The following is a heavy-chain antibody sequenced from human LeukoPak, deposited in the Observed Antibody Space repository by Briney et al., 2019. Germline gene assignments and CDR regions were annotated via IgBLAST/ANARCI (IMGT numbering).Heavy chain of an antibody. J-gene: IGHJ5*02. D-gene: IGHD5-18*01. CDR2: IYYSGTT. Sequence: SETLSLTCTVSGGSISSSPYYWGWIRQPPGKGLEWIGSIYYSGTTHYSPSLESRVTISVDTSKNQFSLKVASVTAADAAIYYCAKGAGGFSYYNWFDPWGQGTLVTVSS. CDR1: GGSISSSPYY. V-gene: IGHV4-39*07. CDR3: AKGAGGFSYYNWFDP.